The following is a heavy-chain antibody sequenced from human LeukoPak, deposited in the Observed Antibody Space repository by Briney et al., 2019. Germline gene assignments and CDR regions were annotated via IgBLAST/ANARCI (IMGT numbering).Heavy chain of an antibody. CDR2: IKQDGSEK. D-gene: IGHD1-26*01. Sequence: GGSLRLSCAASRFSFSSYWMTWVRQAPGKGLEWVANIKQDGSEKYYVDSVKGRFTISRDNAKNSLYQQMNSLRAEDTAVYHCARLVVGAIDYWGQGTLVTVSP. CDR3: ARLVVGAIDY. V-gene: IGHV3-7*01. J-gene: IGHJ4*02. CDR1: RFSFSSYW.